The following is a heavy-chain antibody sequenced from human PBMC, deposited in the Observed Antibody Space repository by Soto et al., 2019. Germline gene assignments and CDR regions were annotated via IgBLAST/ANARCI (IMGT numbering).Heavy chain of an antibody. CDR3: VRGRAGCFWGGRDGNWFYP. CDR2: IYYCGSS. J-gene: IGHJ5*02. CDR1: CGSISRGGYY. D-gene: IGHD3-3*01. V-gene: IGHV4-31*03. Sequence: QVQLQESVPGLLKPSQTLSLTCPFSCGSISRGGYYCSCIRQHTGKGLVWMGNIYYCGSSYYNPSLMSRLNVTVATSKILFDLQLRSVTAADTAVYYCVRGRAGCFWGGRDGNWFYPWGQRTKVTVSS.